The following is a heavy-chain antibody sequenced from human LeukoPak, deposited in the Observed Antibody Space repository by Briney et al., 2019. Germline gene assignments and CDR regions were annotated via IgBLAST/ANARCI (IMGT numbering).Heavy chain of an antibody. CDR2: INHSGST. Sequence: SETLSLTCAVYGVSFSGYYWSWIRQPPGKGLEWIGEINHSGSTNYNPSLKSRVTISVDTSKNQFSLKLSSVTAADTAVYYCARVKVRTVTTYLYYFDYWGQGTLVTVSS. V-gene: IGHV4-34*01. D-gene: IGHD4-17*01. CDR3: ARVKVRTVTTYLYYFDY. CDR1: GVSFSGYY. J-gene: IGHJ4*02.